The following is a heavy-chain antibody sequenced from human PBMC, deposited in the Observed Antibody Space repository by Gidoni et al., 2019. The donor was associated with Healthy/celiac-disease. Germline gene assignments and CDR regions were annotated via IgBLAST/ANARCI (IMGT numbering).Heavy chain of an antibody. V-gene: IGHV4-38-2*01. CDR3: ARSGSYYSPDNWFDP. Sequence: QVQLQESGPGLVKPSETLSLTCAVSGYSISSGYYWGWIRQPPGKGLEWIGSIYHSGSTYYNPSLKSRVTISVDTSKNQFSLKLSSVTAADTAVYYCARSGSYYSPDNWFDPWGQGTLVTVSS. CDR2: IYHSGST. J-gene: IGHJ5*02. D-gene: IGHD1-26*01. CDR1: GYSISSGYY.